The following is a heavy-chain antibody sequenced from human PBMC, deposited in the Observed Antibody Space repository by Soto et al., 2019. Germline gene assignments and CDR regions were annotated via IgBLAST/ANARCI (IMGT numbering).Heavy chain of an antibody. V-gene: IGHV4-34*01. J-gene: IGHJ4*02. Sequence: ETLSLTCAVYGGSFSGYYWSWIRQPPGKGLEWIGEINHSGSTNYNPSLKSRVTISVDTSKNQFSLKLSSVTAADTAVYYCARSKPVLLWFGESPYFDYWGQGTLVTVSS. CDR2: INHSGST. D-gene: IGHD3-10*01. CDR1: GGSFSGYY. CDR3: ARSKPVLLWFGESPYFDY.